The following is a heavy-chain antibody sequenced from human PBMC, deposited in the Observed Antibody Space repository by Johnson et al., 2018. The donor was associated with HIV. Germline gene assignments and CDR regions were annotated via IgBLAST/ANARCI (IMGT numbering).Heavy chain of an antibody. V-gene: IGHV3-9*01. J-gene: IGHJ3*02. CDR1: GFTFDDYA. CDR3: AKGGGYGEDDAFDI. D-gene: IGHD3-22*01. CDR2: ISWNSGSM. Sequence: LVESGGGVVRPGGSLRLSCAASGFTFDDYAMHWVRQAPGKGLEWVSGISWNSGSMGYADSVKGRFNISRDNAKNSLYLQMNSLRGEDTALYCCAKGGGYGEDDAFDIWGQGTMVTVSS.